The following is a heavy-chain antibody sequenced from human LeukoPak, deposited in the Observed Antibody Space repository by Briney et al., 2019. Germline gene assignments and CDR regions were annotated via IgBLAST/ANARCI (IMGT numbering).Heavy chain of an antibody. V-gene: IGHV4-30-4*01. Sequence: SETLSLTCTVSGGSISSYYWSWIRQPPGKGLEWIGYIYYSGSTYNNPSLKSRVTISVDTSKNQFSLKLSSVTAADTAVYYCARDPPSDIWGQGTMVTVSS. CDR1: GGSISSYY. CDR3: ARDPPSDI. J-gene: IGHJ3*02. CDR2: IYYSGST.